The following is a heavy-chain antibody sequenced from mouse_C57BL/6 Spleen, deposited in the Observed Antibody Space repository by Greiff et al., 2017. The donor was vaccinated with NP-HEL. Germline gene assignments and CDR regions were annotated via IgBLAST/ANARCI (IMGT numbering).Heavy chain of an antibody. CDR3: ARELSSPDY. CDR2: IYPSDSET. Sequence: VQLQQPGAELVRPGSSVKLSCKASGYTFTSYWMDWVKQRPGQGLAWIGNIYPSDSETHYNQKFKDKATLTVDKSSSTAYMQLSSLTSEDSAVYYCARELSSPDYWGQGTTLTVSS. J-gene: IGHJ2*01. CDR1: GYTFTSYW. V-gene: IGHV1-61*01. D-gene: IGHD1-1*01.